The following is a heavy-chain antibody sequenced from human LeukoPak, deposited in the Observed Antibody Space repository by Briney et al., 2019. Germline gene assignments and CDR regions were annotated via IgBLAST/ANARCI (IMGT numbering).Heavy chain of an antibody. CDR2: IYTSGST. J-gene: IGHJ4*02. V-gene: IGHV4-61*02. CDR3: ASSVGATAYFDY. CDR1: GGSISSGSYY. D-gene: IGHD1-26*01. Sequence: SETLSLTCTVSGGSISSGSYYWSWIRQPAGKGLEWIGRIYTSGSTNYNPSLKSRVTISVDTSKNQFSLKLSSVTAADTAVYYCASSVGATAYFDYWGQGTLVTVSS.